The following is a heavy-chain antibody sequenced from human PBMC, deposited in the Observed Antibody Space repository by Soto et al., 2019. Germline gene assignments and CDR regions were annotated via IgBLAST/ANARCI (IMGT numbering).Heavy chain of an antibody. Sequence: QLQLQESGSGLVKTSQTLSLTCAVSGDSIRIASYSWSWIRQPPGKGLEWVAYITHQGFTYFNPSLKSRLSISVDTYKNHVSLTLTSMTAADTAVYYCAKDRGTRRGAFDVWGRGAMVTVSS. J-gene: IGHJ3*01. V-gene: IGHV4-30-2*01. CDR2: ITHQGFT. CDR3: AKDRGTRRGAFDV. D-gene: IGHD3-10*01. CDR1: GDSIRIASYS.